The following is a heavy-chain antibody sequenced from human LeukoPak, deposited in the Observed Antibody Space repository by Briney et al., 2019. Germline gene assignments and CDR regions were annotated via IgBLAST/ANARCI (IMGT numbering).Heavy chain of an antibody. Sequence: GGSLRLSCAASKFIFSEYAMDWVRQAPGKGLEWVAAIGASGSSTYYAASVEGRFTISRDNSKETLYLQMDSLRADDMAVYFCAKSPYYDSSGDAFEIWGQGTLVTVSS. J-gene: IGHJ3*02. CDR1: KFIFSEYA. CDR2: IGASGSST. D-gene: IGHD3-22*01. CDR3: AKSPYYDSSGDAFEI. V-gene: IGHV3-23*01.